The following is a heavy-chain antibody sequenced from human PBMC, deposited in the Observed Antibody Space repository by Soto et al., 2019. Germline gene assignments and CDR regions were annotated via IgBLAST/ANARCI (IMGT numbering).Heavy chain of an antibody. V-gene: IGHV5-51*01. CDR1: GYSFTSYW. CDR2: IYPGDSDT. CDR3: ARLSAGIGSYYYYGMDV. Sequence: PGESLKISCKGSGYSFTSYWIGWVRQMPGKGLEWMGIIYPGDSDTRYSPSFQGQVTISADKSISTAYLQWSSLKASDTAMYYCARLSAGIGSYYYYGMDVWGQGTTVTVSS. D-gene: IGHD6-13*01. J-gene: IGHJ6*02.